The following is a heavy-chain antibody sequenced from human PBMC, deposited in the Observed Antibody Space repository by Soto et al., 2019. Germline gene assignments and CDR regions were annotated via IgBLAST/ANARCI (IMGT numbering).Heavy chain of an antibody. CDR3: ARDPPISSSGYSSRRGAFDY. V-gene: IGHV1-3*01. Sequence: SGYTFTSYAMHWVRQAPGQRLEWMGWINAGNGNTKYSQKFQGRVTITRDTSASTAYMELSSLRSEDTAVYYCARDPPISSSGYSSRRGAFDYWG. D-gene: IGHD3-22*01. J-gene: IGHJ4*01. CDR1: GYTFTSYA. CDR2: INAGNGNT.